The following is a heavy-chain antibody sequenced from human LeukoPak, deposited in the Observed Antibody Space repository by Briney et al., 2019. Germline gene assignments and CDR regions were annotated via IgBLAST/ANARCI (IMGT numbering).Heavy chain of an antibody. V-gene: IGHV3-7*04. CDR2: INQGSSDK. CDR1: GFSLVNFW. D-gene: IGHD2-2*01. Sequence: GGSLRLSCAASGFSLVNFWMSWVRQAPGKGLEWVANINQGSSDKHYVDSMKGRVTISRDNARNSLYLQMNSLRDEDTALYYCARGRLRSSTSCWFDYWGQGTLVTVSS. J-gene: IGHJ4*02. CDR3: ARGRLRSSTSCWFDY.